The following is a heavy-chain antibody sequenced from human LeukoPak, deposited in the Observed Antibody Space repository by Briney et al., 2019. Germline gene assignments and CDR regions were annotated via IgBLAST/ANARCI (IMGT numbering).Heavy chain of an antibody. CDR1: GFNFHNFA. CDR3: ASCIAAAGNWYFDL. D-gene: IGHD6-13*01. V-gene: IGHV3-7*01. CDR2: IKPDGSEK. Sequence: GGSLRLSCEASGFNFHNFAMHWVRQAPGKGLEWVANIKPDGSEKFSVDSVKGRFTISRDNAKNSLYLQMNSLRAEDTAVYYCASCIAAAGNWYFDLWGRGTLVTVSS. J-gene: IGHJ2*01.